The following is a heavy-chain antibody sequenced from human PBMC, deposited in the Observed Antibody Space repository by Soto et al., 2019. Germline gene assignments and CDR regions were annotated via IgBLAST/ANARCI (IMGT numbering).Heavy chain of an antibody. CDR2: IYYSGST. Sequence: PSETLSLTCTVSGGSISSSSYYWGWIRQPPGKGLEWIGSIYYSGSTYYNPSLKSRVTISVDTSKNQFSLKLSSVTAADTAVYYCARRNSKVYYGMDVWGQGTTVTVYS. CDR1: GGSISSSSYY. J-gene: IGHJ6*02. V-gene: IGHV4-39*01. D-gene: IGHD4-4*01. CDR3: ARRNSKVYYGMDV.